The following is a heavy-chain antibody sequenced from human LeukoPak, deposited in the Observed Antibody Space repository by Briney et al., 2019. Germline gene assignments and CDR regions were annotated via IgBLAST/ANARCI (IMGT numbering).Heavy chain of an antibody. Sequence: SETLFLTCAVYAGSFSNYYWSWIRQPPGKGREWSGEIYHSGSTNYNPSLKSRVTISVDTSKNQFSLKLSSVTGADTAMYYCARGSFDYGDYQIFAYWGQGTLVTVSS. CDR3: ARGSFDYGDYQIFAY. V-gene: IGHV4-34*01. CDR1: AGSFSNYY. D-gene: IGHD4-17*01. CDR2: IYHSGST. J-gene: IGHJ4*02.